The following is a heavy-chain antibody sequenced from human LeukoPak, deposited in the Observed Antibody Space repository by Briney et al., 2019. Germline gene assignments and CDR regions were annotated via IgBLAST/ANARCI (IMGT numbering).Heavy chain of an antibody. J-gene: IGHJ4*02. CDR3: ARGSRNYNNYEGADY. V-gene: IGHV3-30*04. D-gene: IGHD4-11*01. CDR1: GFSFSNYA. CDR2: ISTDGRDK. Sequence: GGSLRLSCAASGFSFSNYAMHWVRQTPGEGLVWVAVISTDGRDKHYADSVKGRFTISRDNSKSTLYLQMNSLRAEDTAVYYCARGSRNYNNYEGADYWGQGTLVTVSS.